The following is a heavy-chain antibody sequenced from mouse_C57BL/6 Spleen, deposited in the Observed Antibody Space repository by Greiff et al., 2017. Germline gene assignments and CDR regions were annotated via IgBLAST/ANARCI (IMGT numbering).Heavy chain of an antibody. J-gene: IGHJ4*01. CDR1: GYTFTSYT. CDR2: INPSSGYT. Sequence: VQLQESGAELARPGASVKMSCKASGYTFTSYTMHWVKQRPGQGLEWIGYINPSSGYTKYNQKFKDKATLTADKSSSTAYMQLSSLTSEDSAVYYCARSDYGSSPWAMDYWGQGTSVTVSS. V-gene: IGHV1-4*01. D-gene: IGHD1-1*01. CDR3: ARSDYGSSPWAMDY.